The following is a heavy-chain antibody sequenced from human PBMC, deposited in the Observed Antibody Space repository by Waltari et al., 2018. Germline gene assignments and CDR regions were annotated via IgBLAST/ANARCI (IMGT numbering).Heavy chain of an antibody. CDR1: GGSISSGSYY. CDR2: IYYSGST. J-gene: IGHJ4*02. Sequence: QLQLQESGPGLVKPSETLSLACTVSGGSISSGSYYWGWIRQPPGKGLEWIGTIYYSGSTYDTPSLKSRLTISVDTSKNQFSLNLSSVTAADTAVYYCARCGGGRASFDSSGYYHFDYWGQGTLVTVSS. CDR3: ARCGGGRASFDSSGYYHFDY. V-gene: IGHV4-39*07. D-gene: IGHD3-22*01.